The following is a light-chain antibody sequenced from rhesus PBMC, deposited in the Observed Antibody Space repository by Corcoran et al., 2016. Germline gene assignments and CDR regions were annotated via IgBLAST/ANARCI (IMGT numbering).Light chain of an antibody. V-gene: IGKV2-60*01. CDR1: QSLLSSNGSNY. CDR3: MQALQTPFT. J-gene: IGKJ3*01. CDR2: YGS. Sequence: DIVMTQTPLSLPVTLGEPASISFRSSQSLLSSNGSNYLNWYLQKPGQSPQLLIYYGSNRASRVPDRCSGRGSGTDCTLKISRVEADDVGVYYCMQALQTPFTFGPGTKLDIK.